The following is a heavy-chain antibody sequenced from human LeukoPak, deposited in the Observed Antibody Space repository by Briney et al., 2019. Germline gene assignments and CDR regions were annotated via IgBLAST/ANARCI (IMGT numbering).Heavy chain of an antibody. CDR3: ARGHYRWLQLRGYFDY. D-gene: IGHD5-24*01. J-gene: IGHJ4*02. Sequence: ASVKVSCKASGYTFASYGISWVRQAPGQGLEWMGWISAYNGNTNYAQKLQGRVTMTTDTSTSTAYMELRSLRSDDTAVYYCARGHYRWLQLRGYFDYWGQGTLVTVSS. CDR1: GYTFASYG. CDR2: ISAYNGNT. V-gene: IGHV1-18*01.